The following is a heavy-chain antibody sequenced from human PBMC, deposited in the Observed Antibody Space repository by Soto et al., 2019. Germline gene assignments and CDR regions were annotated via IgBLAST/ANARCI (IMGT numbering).Heavy chain of an antibody. CDR1: GYTFTSYG. CDR2: ISAYNGNT. D-gene: IGHD2-8*01. Sequence: QVQLVQSGAEVKKPGASVKVSCKASGYTFTSYGISWVRQAPGQGLEWMGWISAYNGNTNYAQKHQGTVPKTTYTSTTTAYKDVRILTSDDTAVYYCASVRYCTNGVCCDFGPWGQGTLVTVSS. CDR3: ASVRYCTNGVCCDFGP. V-gene: IGHV1-18*01. J-gene: IGHJ5*02.